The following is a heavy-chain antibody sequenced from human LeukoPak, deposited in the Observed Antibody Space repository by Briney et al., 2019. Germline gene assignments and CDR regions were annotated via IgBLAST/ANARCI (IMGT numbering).Heavy chain of an antibody. CDR3: ARHSLRMAGTSSSWFDY. J-gene: IGHJ4*02. D-gene: IGHD6-13*01. Sequence: ASVKVSCKASGYTFTNYYIHWVRQAPGQGLEWMGIINPRRGSTSYAQKFQGRVTMTRDTSTSTVYMELSSLRSEDTAVYYCARHSLRMAGTSSSWFDYWGQGTQVTVSS. CDR2: INPRRGST. V-gene: IGHV1-46*01. CDR1: GYTFTNYY.